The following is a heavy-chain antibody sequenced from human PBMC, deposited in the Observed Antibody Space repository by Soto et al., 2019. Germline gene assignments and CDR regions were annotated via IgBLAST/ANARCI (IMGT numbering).Heavy chain of an antibody. CDR1: EFTFSSYG. CDR3: ATDGNTTVTTTQRDY. Sequence: GGSLRLSGAASEFTFSSYGMHGVRQAPGKGREWGAVIWYDGSKKNYADSVKGRFTISRDNSKNTLYLQMNSLLAEDTAVNYCATDGNTTVTTTQRDYWGQGTLVTVSS. J-gene: IGHJ4*02. D-gene: IGHD4-17*01. V-gene: IGHV3-33*01. CDR2: IWYDGSKK.